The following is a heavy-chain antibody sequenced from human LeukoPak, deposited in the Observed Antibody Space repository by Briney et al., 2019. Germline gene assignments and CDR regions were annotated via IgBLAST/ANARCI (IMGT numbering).Heavy chain of an antibody. CDR3: ARESDSGGYRFDY. Sequence: GGSLRPSCAASGFTFSNYEMTWVRQAPGKGLEWLSYISSSGDRSLYADAVRGRATISRDNAKNSLYLQMNSLSTEDTAVYHCARESDSGGYRFDYWGQGSLVTVSS. J-gene: IGHJ4*02. CDR2: ISSSGDRS. V-gene: IGHV3-48*03. CDR1: GFTFSNYE. D-gene: IGHD3-22*01.